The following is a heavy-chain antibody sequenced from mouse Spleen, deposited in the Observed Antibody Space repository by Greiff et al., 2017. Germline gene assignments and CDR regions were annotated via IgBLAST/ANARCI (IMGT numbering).Heavy chain of an antibody. J-gene: IGHJ1*01. Sequence: QVQLKESGPGLVAPSQSLSITCTVSGFSLTNYAVHWVRQSPGKGLEWLGVIWSDGSTDYNAAFISRLSISKDNSKSQVFFKMNSLQADDTAIYYCARKRGTTATPYFDVWGAGTTVTVSS. CDR2: IWSDGST. V-gene: IGHV2-4-1*01. D-gene: IGHD1-2*01. CDR3: ARKRGTTATPYFDV. CDR1: GFSLTNYA.